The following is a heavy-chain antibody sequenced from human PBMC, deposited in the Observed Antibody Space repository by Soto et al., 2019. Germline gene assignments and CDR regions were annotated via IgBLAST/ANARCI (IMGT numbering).Heavy chain of an antibody. D-gene: IGHD3-9*01. CDR3: ASTPFDDYYYYMDV. V-gene: IGHV1-18*01. CDR1: GYTFTSYG. Sequence: ASVKVSCKASGYTFTSYGISWVRQAPGQGLEWMGWISAYNGNTNYAQKLQGSVTMTTDTSTSTAYMELRSLSSDDTAVYYCASTPFDDYYYYMDVWGKGTTVTVSS. CDR2: ISAYNGNT. J-gene: IGHJ6*03.